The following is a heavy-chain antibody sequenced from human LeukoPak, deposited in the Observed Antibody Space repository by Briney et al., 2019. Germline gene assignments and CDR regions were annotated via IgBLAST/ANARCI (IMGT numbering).Heavy chain of an antibody. Sequence: GASVKVSCKASGYTFTSYGISWVRQAPGQGLEWMGWISAYNGNTNYAQKLRGRVTMTTDTSTSTAYMELRSLRSDDTAVYYCAREGLVWFGESTESFFDYWGQGTLVTVSS. CDR1: GYTFTSYG. CDR3: AREGLVWFGESTESFFDY. D-gene: IGHD3-10*01. V-gene: IGHV1-18*04. CDR2: ISAYNGNT. J-gene: IGHJ4*02.